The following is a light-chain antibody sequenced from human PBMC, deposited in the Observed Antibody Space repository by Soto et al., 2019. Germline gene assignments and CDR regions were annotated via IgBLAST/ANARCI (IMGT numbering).Light chain of an antibody. CDR3: MQALEIRVE. CDR2: LGS. CDR1: QSLLHSNGYNY. Sequence: DSVMTQFPLSLSVTPGEPASISCRSSQSLLHSNGYNYLDWYVQKPGQSPLLLIYLGSNRASGVPEGLSGSGSGADFTLKYSRVEADDVGFYSCMQALEIRVEFGQGTKVEIK. J-gene: IGKJ1*01. V-gene: IGKV2-28*01.